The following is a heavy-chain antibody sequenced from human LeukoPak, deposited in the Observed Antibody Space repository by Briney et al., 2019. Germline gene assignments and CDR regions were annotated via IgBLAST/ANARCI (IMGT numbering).Heavy chain of an antibody. J-gene: IGHJ4*02. CDR3: AREQTVYGGNIYFDY. CDR1: GGSISSGSYY. V-gene: IGHV4-61*02. CDR2: IYTSGST. D-gene: IGHD4-23*01. Sequence: SETLSLTCTVSGGSISSGSYYWSWIRQPAGKGLEWIGRIYTSGSTNYNPSLKSRVTISVDTSKNQFSLELSSVTAADTAVYYCAREQTVYGGNIYFDYWGQGTLVTVSS.